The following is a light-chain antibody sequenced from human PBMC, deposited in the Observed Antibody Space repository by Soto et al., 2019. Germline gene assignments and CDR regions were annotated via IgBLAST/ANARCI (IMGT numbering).Light chain of an antibody. CDR2: DAS. CDR3: QQYDNLPWT. J-gene: IGKJ1*01. CDR1: QDISNY. V-gene: IGKV1-33*01. Sequence: DIQMTQSPSSLSASVGDRVTITCQASQDISNYLNWYQQKPGKAPKLLIYDASNLETGVPSRFSGSGSGTDFTVNISSLQPEEIATYYCQQYDNLPWTFGQGTKVEIK.